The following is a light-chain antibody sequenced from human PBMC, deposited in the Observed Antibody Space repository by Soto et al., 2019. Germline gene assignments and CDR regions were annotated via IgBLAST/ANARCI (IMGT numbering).Light chain of an antibody. Sequence: ETVMTQSPATLSASPGERATLSCRASQSVSSYLAWYQQKPGQAPRLLIYDASNRATGIPARFSGSGSGTDFTLTISSLEPEDFAVYYCQQRSNWPPLYTFGQGTKLEIK. V-gene: IGKV3-11*01. CDR2: DAS. CDR3: QQRSNWPPLYT. J-gene: IGKJ2*01. CDR1: QSVSSY.